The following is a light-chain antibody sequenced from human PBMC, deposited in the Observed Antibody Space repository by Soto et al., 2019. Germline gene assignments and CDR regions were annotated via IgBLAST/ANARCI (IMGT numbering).Light chain of an antibody. CDR1: SSDVGAYNY. V-gene: IGLV2-14*01. J-gene: IGLJ1*01. Sequence: QSALTQPASVSGSPGQSITISCTGTSSDVGAYNYVSWYQQHPGKAPKLMIYSVSDRTSGLSNRFSGSKSGNTASLTISGLQAEDEADYYCISPTVSWTHVFGTGTKLTVL. CDR2: SVS. CDR3: ISPTVSWTHV.